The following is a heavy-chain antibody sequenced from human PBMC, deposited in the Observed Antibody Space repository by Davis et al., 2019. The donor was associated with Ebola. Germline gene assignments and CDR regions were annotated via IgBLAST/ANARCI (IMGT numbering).Heavy chain of an antibody. D-gene: IGHD5-24*01. CDR1: GFAFNTYA. CDR2: ISGSDAGT. CDR3: ARDSRDGYKPHDY. V-gene: IGHV3-23*01. Sequence: GESLKISCAASGFAFNTYAMTWVRQPPGKGLNWVSTISGSDAGTYYADSVKGRFTISRDNAKNSLYLQMNSLRAEDTAVYYCARDSRDGYKPHDYWGQGTLVTVSS. J-gene: IGHJ4*02.